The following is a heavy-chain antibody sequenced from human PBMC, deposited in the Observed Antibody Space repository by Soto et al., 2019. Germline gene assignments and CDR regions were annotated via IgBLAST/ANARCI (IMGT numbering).Heavy chain of an antibody. V-gene: IGHV4-30-2*01. CDR1: GVSISDGGYT. CDR3: ASTPGYCSGGSCYYGMDF. Sequence: QLQLQESGSGLVKPSQTLSLTCTVSGVSISDGGYTWSWIRQPPGKGLEWIGYIYHTKNTYYSPSLKSRVTMSVDKSRNQFSLRLSSVTAADAALYYCASTPGYCSGGSCYYGMDFWGQGTTVTVSS. D-gene: IGHD2-15*01. CDR2: IYHTKNT. J-gene: IGHJ6*02.